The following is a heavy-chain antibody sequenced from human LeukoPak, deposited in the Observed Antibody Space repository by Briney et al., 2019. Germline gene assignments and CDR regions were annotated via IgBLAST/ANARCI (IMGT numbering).Heavy chain of an antibody. CDR1: GGSISSSSYY. D-gene: IGHD2-21*02. Sequence: PSETLSLTCTVSGGSISSSSYYWGWIRQPPGKGLEWIGNIYYSGSTYYNPSLKSRVTISVDTSKNQFSLKLSSVTAADTAVYYCARLSPVVVTASTIDYWGQGTLVTVSS. J-gene: IGHJ4*02. CDR2: IYYSGST. V-gene: IGHV4-39*01. CDR3: ARLSPVVVTASTIDY.